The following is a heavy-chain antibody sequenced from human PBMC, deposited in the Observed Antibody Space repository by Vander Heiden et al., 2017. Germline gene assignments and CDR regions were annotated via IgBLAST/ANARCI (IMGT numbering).Heavy chain of an antibody. CDR1: GFPFTDSA. Sequence: EVQLVESGGGLVQPVGSLKLSCAASGFPFTDSAIPWVRQPSGKGLEWVGRTGTKDQSYATSYAASVKGRFTISRDHSDNTAYLQMISLTTEDTAVYYCTRDAGTYNWLDPWGQGTLVTVSS. CDR3: TRDAGTYNWLDP. V-gene: IGHV3-73*02. CDR2: TGTKDQSYAT. J-gene: IGHJ5*02.